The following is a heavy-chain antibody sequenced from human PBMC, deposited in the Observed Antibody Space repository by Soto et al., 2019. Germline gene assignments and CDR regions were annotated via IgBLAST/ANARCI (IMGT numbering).Heavy chain of an antibody. J-gene: IGHJ5*02. CDR1: GGSFSGYY. D-gene: IGHD3-22*01. CDR3: ARAYYYDSSGDKYNWFDP. V-gene: IGHV4-34*01. CDR2: INHSGST. Sequence: PSETLSLTCAVYGGSFSGYYWSWIRQPPGKGLEWIGEINHSGSTNYNPSLKSRVTISVDTSKNQFSLKLSSVTAADTAVYYCARAYYYDSSGDKYNWFDPWGQGTLVTVSS.